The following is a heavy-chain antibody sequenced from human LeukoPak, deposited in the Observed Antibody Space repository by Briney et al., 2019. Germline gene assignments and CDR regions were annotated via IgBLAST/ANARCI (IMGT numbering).Heavy chain of an antibody. D-gene: IGHD3-3*01. CDR1: GFTFSSYS. CDR3: ARDITMPPYYYYYMDV. V-gene: IGHV3-48*01. CDR2: ISSSSSTI. Sequence: GGSLRLSCAASGFTFSSYSMNWVRQAPGKGLEWVSYISSSSSTIYYAHAVKGRFTITRDNANNSLYLKMTSLRAEDTAVYYCARDITMPPYYYYYMDVWGKGTTVTVSS. J-gene: IGHJ6*03.